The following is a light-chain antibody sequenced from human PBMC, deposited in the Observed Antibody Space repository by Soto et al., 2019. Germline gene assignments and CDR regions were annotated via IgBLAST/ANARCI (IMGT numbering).Light chain of an antibody. Sequence: DIQITQSPPPLSASVGDRVTITGRASQSISRWLAWYQQKPGKAPKLLIYKASNLESGVPSRFSARGSGTEFTLSISSLQPDDFATYYCQQYSSYWTFGQGTKVDIK. CDR2: KAS. J-gene: IGKJ1*01. V-gene: IGKV1-5*03. CDR3: QQYSSYWT. CDR1: QSISRW.